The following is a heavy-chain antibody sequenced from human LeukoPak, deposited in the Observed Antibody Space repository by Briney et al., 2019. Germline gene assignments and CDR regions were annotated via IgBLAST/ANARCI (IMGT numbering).Heavy chain of an antibody. Sequence: PSETLSLTCTVSGGSISSDYWTWIRQPPGKGLEWIGYIYYSGSTNYNPSLKSRVTISLDTSKNQLSLKLSSVTAADTAVYYCASRPNGYCSSTSRCSYYYYYYGMDVWGQGTTVTVSS. CDR1: GGSISSDY. V-gene: IGHV4-59*08. D-gene: IGHD2-2*03. J-gene: IGHJ6*02. CDR2: IYYSGST. CDR3: ASRPNGYCSSTSRCSYYYYYYGMDV.